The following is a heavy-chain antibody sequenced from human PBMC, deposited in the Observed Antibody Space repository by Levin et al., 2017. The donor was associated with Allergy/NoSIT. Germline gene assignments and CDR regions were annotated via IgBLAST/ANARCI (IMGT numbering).Heavy chain of an antibody. CDR2: ISGSGGST. D-gene: IGHD6-19*01. CDR3: AKNGYSSGWYPAYYFDY. Sequence: GGSLRLSCAASGFTFSSYAMSWVRQAPGKGLEWVSAISGSGGSTYYADSVKGRFTISRDNSKNTLYLQMNSLRAEDTAVYYCAKNGYSSGWYPAYYFDYWGQGTLVTVSS. V-gene: IGHV3-23*01. CDR1: GFTFSSYA. J-gene: IGHJ4*02.